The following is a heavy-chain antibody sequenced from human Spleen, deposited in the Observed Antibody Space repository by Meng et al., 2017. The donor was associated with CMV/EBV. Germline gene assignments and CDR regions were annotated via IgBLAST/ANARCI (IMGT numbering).Heavy chain of an antibody. D-gene: IGHD3-22*01. CDR1: GGTFSSYA. Sequence: SVKVSCKASGGTFSSYAISWVRQAPGQGLEWMGGIIPIFGTANYAQKFQGRVTITTDESTSTAYMELSSLRSEDTVVYYCARVGRFGRTYYYDSSGYWGHAERDYWGQGTLVTVSS. CDR3: ARVGRFGRTYYYDSSGYWGHAERDY. V-gene: IGHV1-69*05. CDR2: IIPIFGTA. J-gene: IGHJ4*02.